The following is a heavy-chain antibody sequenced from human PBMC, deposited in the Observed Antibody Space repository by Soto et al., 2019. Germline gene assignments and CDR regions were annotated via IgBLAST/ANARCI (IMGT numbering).Heavy chain of an antibody. CDR3: SRGILV. Sequence: PSETLSLTCTFSGFSINSGGYCWSWIRQHPGKGLDWIGCISYGGSTSYNPSLKSRVTISVDTSKNQFSLKLTSVTAADTAVYYCSRGILVWGQGALVTVS. CDR2: ISYGGST. D-gene: IGHD5-18*01. CDR1: GFSINSGGYC. J-gene: IGHJ4*02. V-gene: IGHV4-31*03.